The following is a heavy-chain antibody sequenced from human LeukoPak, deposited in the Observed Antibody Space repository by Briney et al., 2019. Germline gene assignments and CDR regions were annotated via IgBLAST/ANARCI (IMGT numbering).Heavy chain of an antibody. CDR1: GFTFSYYS. CDR3: ARDRGQLGDAFDI. V-gene: IGHV3-21*01. CDR2: ISSSGSYI. Sequence: PGGSLRLSCAASGFTFSYYSMNWVRQAPGKGLEWVSSISSSGSYIYYADSVKGRFTISRDNAKNSLYLQMNSLRAEDTAVYYCARDRGQLGDAFDIWGQGTMVTVSS. J-gene: IGHJ3*02. D-gene: IGHD3-10*01.